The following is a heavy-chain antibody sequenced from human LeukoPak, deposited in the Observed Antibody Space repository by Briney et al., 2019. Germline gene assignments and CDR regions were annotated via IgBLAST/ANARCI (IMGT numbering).Heavy chain of an antibody. J-gene: IGHJ5*02. V-gene: IGHV4-59*01. CDR1: GGSISSYY. Sequence: PSETLSLTCTVSGGSISSYYWSWIRQPPGKGLEWIGYIYYSGSTNYNPSLKSRVTISVDTSKNQFSLKLSSVTAADTAVYYCARTSSDNSLDPWGQGTLVTVSS. CDR2: IYYSGST. CDR3: ARTSSDNSLDP.